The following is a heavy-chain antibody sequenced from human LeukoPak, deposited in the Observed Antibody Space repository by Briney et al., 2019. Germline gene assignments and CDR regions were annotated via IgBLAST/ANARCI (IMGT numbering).Heavy chain of an antibody. V-gene: IGHV3-48*03. CDR3: AREGADGYNVGFDY. Sequence: PGGSLRLSCAASGFTFSSYEMKWVRQAPGKGLEWVSYIYSSGGNIYYADSVKGRFTISRDNAKNSLYLQMNSLRVEDTAVYYCAREGADGYNVGFDYWGQGTLVTVSS. CDR2: IYSSGGNI. J-gene: IGHJ4*02. CDR1: GFTFSSYE. D-gene: IGHD5-24*01.